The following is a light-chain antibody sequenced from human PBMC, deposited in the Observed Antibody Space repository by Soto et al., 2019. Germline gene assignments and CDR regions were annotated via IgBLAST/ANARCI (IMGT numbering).Light chain of an antibody. V-gene: IGKV1-39*01. CDR2: AAS. Sequence: DIQMTQSPSSLSASVGDRDTITCRASQSISSYLNWYQQKLGKAPKLLIYAASNLQSGVPSRFSGSGSMTDFTLTISSLQPEDFATYYCQQTYTTPRTFGHGTKVEIK. CDR1: QSISSY. CDR3: QQTYTTPRT. J-gene: IGKJ1*01.